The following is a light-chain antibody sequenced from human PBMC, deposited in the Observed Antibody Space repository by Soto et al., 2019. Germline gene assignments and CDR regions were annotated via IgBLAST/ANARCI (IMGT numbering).Light chain of an antibody. Sequence: QSVLAQPPSVAGAPGQRVTISCTGSSSNIGAGNDVHWYQQLPGTTPRLLIYANIRRPSGVTDRFSGSRSGTSASLAITGLQTEDEADYSCQSYDGSRSVVVFGGGTKLTVL. V-gene: IGLV1-40*01. CDR2: ANI. CDR1: SSNIGAGND. J-gene: IGLJ2*01. CDR3: QSYDGSRSVVV.